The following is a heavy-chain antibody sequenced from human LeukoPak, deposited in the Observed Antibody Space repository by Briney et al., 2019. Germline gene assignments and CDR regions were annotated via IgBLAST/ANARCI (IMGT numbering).Heavy chain of an antibody. J-gene: IGHJ5*02. D-gene: IGHD3-10*01. CDR2: IYHSGST. V-gene: IGHV4-30-2*01. Sequence: KSSETLSLTCAVSGGSISSGGYSWSWIRQPPGKGLEWIGYIYHSGSTYYNPSLKSRVTISVDTSKNQFSLKLSSVTAADTAVYYCARSYGSGGGFDPWGQGTLVTVSP. CDR1: GGSISSGGYS. CDR3: ARSYGSGGGFDP.